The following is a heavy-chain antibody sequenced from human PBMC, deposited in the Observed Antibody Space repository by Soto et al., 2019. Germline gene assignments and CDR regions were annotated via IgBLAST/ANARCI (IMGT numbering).Heavy chain of an antibody. CDR1: GGTFSSYA. CDR3: ARVALDAFDI. J-gene: IGHJ3*02. Sequence: GASVKVSCKASGGTFSSYAISWVRQAPGQGLEWMGGIIPIFGTANYAQKFQGRVTITADESTSTAYMELSSLRSEDTAVYYCARVALDAFDIWGQGTMVTVSS. V-gene: IGHV1-69*13. CDR2: IIPIFGTA.